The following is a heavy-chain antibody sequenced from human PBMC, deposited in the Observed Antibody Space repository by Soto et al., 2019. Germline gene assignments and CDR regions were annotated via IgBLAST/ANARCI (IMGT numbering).Heavy chain of an antibody. CDR3: AREENCSDGVCYSEYFQR. CDR2: VDPRGGST. V-gene: IGHV1-46*01. CDR1: GYIFTAYS. D-gene: IGHD2-15*01. Sequence: QVQLVQSGAEVKKPGASVKVSCKASGYIFTAYSMHWVRQAPGQGLEWMGVVDPRGGSTNYARKFRGRITMARDTSTSTVSMDLSCLTSEDTAVYYCAREENCSDGVCYSEYFQRWGQGTLVTVSS. J-gene: IGHJ1*01.